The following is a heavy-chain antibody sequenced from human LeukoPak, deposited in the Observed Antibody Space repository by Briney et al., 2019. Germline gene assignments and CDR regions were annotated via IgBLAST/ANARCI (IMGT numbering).Heavy chain of an antibody. CDR2: IKQGGSEK. J-gene: IGHJ3*02. D-gene: IGHD1-26*01. Sequence: GGSLSLSCAASGFTFSSYWMSWVRQAPGKGLEWVANIKQGGSEKYYVDSVKGGFTISRDNAKNSLYLLMNSLRAEDTALYYCPRESRSYGAFDIWGQGTMVTVSS. V-gene: IGHV3-7*03. CDR3: PRESRSYGAFDI. CDR1: GFTFSSYW.